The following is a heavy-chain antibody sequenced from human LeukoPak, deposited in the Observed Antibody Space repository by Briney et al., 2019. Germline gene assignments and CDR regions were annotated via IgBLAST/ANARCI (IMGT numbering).Heavy chain of an antibody. CDR1: GGSFSGYY. D-gene: IGHD3-10*01. J-gene: IGHJ4*02. CDR3: ARSAITKVRGVITPSPFDY. CDR2: INHSGST. V-gene: IGHV4-34*01. Sequence: SETLSLTCAVYGGSFSGYYWSWIRQPPGKGLEWIGEINHSGSTNYNPSLKSRVTISVDTSKNQFSLKLSSVTAADTAVYYCARSAITKVRGVITPSPFDYWGQGTLVTVSS.